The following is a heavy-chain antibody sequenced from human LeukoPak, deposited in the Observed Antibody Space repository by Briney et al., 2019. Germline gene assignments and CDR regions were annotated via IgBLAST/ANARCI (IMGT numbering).Heavy chain of an antibody. CDR3: ARDPSHYEDGDY. CDR2: IIPIFGTA. Sequence: SVKVSCKASGGTFSSYAISWVRQAPGQGLEWMGRIIPIFGTANYAQKFQGRVTITTDESTSTAYMELSSLRSEDTAVYYCARDPSHYEDGDYWGQGTLVTVSS. V-gene: IGHV1-69*05. D-gene: IGHD3-22*01. CDR1: GGTFSSYA. J-gene: IGHJ4*02.